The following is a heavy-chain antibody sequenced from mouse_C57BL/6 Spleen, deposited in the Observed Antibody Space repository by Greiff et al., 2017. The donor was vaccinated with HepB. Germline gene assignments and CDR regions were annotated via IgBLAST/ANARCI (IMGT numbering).Heavy chain of an antibody. Sequence: EVQRVESGGDLVKPGGSLKLSCAASGFTFSSYGMSWVRQTPDQRLEWVATISSGGSYTYYPDSVKGRFTISRDNAKNTLYLQMSSLKSEDTAMYYCAREHHYYAMDYWGQGTSVTVSS. CDR2: ISSGGSYT. J-gene: IGHJ4*01. V-gene: IGHV5-6*01. CDR1: GFTFSSYG. CDR3: AREHHYYAMDY.